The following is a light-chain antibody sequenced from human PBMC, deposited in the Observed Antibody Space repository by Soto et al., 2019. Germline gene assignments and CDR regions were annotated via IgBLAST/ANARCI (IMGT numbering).Light chain of an antibody. J-gene: IGKJ2*01. CDR2: GTS. CDR1: QSVSSSY. CDR3: QQSGNSAYT. Sequence: EIGLTQSPGTLSLSPGERATLSCWASQSVSSSYLAWYQQKPGQAPRLLIYGTSSRATGIPDRFSGSASGTDFTLTINRLEPEDFAVYYCQQSGNSAYTFGQGTKLEIK. V-gene: IGKV3-20*01.